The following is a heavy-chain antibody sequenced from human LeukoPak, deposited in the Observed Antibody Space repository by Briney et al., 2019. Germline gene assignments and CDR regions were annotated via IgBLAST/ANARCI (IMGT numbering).Heavy chain of an antibody. Sequence: KTSETLSLTCTVSGVSISSYYWSWIRQPPGKGLEWIGYIHNSGITNYNPSLKSRVTISVDTSKNQFSLKLSSVTPADTAVYYCARDRYYYDSSGTRWFDPWGQGTLVTVSS. CDR1: GVSISSYY. V-gene: IGHV4-59*01. D-gene: IGHD3-22*01. J-gene: IGHJ5*02. CDR3: ARDRYYYDSSGTRWFDP. CDR2: IHNSGIT.